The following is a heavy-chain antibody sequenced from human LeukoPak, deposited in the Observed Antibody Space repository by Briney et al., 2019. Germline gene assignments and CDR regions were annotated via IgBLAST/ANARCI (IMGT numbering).Heavy chain of an antibody. J-gene: IGHJ4*02. CDR1: GFSFSSYS. CDR2: ISSSSSYI. D-gene: IGHD6-13*01. CDR3: ARASLSEIIAAETYFDS. Sequence: PGGSLRLSCAASGFSFSSYSVSWVRAAPGKGLEWVSCISSSSSYIHHADSVKGRFTISRDNAKNSLYLQMNSLRAEDTAVYYCARASLSEIIAAETYFDSWGQGTLVTVSS. V-gene: IGHV3-21*01.